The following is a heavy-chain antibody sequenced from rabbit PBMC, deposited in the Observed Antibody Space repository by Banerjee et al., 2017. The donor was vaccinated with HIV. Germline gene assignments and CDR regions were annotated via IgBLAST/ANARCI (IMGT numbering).Heavy chain of an antibody. V-gene: IGHV1S45*01. CDR1: GIDFSSYSY. CDR3: ARYRHDYGVALDL. CDR2: MDTSSGKT. Sequence: QEQLEESGGGLVTPGGTLTLTCKASGIDFSSYSYMCWVRQAPGKGLEWIAYMDTSSGKTYYASWAKGRFTISKTSSTTVTLQMTSLTAADTATYFCARYRHDYGVALDLGGPHPGHRL. J-gene: IGHJ4*01. D-gene: IGHD2-1*01.